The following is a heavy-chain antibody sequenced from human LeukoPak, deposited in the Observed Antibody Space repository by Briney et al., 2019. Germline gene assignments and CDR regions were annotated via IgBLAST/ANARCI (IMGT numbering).Heavy chain of an antibody. CDR2: ISSSSSYI. D-gene: IGHD3-10*01. CDR3: ARDYYGSGSYHAFDP. V-gene: IGHV3-21*01. Sequence: PGGSLRLSCAASGFTFSSYAMSWVRQAPGKGLEWVSSISSSSSYIYYADSVKGRFTISRDNAKNSLYLQMNSLRAEDTAVYYCARDYYGSGSYHAFDPWGQGTLVTVSS. CDR1: GFTFSSYA. J-gene: IGHJ5*02.